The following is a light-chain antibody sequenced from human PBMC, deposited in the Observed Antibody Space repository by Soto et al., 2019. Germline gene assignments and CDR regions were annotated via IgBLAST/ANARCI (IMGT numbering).Light chain of an antibody. CDR3: NSYAGSNNFRV. V-gene: IGLV2-8*01. CDR1: SSDVGGYNS. J-gene: IGLJ3*02. CDR2: EVS. Sequence: QSALTQPPSASGSPGQSVTISCTGTSSDVGGYNSVSWYQQHPGKAPKLMIYEVSKRPSGVPDRFSGSKSGNTASLTVSGLQAEDEADYYCNSYAGSNNFRVFGGGTKLTVL.